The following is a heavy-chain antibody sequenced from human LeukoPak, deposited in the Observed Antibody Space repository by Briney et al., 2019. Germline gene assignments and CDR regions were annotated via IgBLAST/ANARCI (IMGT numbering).Heavy chain of an antibody. CDR1: GYTLTELS. J-gene: IGHJ3*02. CDR3: ATVLYGSTQNVAFDI. CDR2: FDPEDGET. V-gene: IGHV1-24*01. Sequence: ASVKVSCKVSGYTLTELSMHWVRQAPGKGLEWMGGFDPEDGETIYAQKFQGRVTMTEDTSTDTAYMELSSLRSEDTAVYYCATVLYGSTQNVAFDIWGQGTMVTVSS. D-gene: IGHD1-26*01.